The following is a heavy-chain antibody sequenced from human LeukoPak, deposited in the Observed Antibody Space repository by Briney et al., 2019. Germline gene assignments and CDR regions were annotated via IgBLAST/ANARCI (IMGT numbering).Heavy chain of an antibody. V-gene: IGHV4-59*01. CDR2: IYYSGST. D-gene: IGHD4-17*01. CDR1: GGSISSYY. CDR3: ARDGDYGDLDAFDI. J-gene: IGHJ3*02. Sequence: SETLSLTCTVSGGSISSYYWSWFRQPPGKRLEWIGYIYYSGSTNYNPSLKSRVTISVDTSKNQFSLKLSSVTAADTAVYYCARDGDYGDLDAFDIWGQGTMVTVSS.